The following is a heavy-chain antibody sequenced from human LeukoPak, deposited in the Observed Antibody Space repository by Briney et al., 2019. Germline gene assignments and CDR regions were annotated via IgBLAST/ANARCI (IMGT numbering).Heavy chain of an antibody. V-gene: IGHV1-69*13. CDR1: GGTFSSYG. J-gene: IGHJ6*03. CDR3: ARDKEGIGYHSDPYYYYMDV. Sequence: ASVKVSCKASGGTFSSYGISWVRQAPGQGLEWVGGIIPIFGTANYAQKFQGRVTITADESTSTAYMELSSPRSEDTAVYYCARDKEGIGYHSDPYYYYMDVWGKGTTVTVSS. CDR2: IIPIFGTA. D-gene: IGHD5-12*01.